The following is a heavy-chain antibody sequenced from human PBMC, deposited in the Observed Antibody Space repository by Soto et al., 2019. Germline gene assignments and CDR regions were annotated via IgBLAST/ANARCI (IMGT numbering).Heavy chain of an antibody. Sequence: PGGSLRLSCAASGFTSDDYGINSFRQAPGKGLAWVSGINRNGGSLGYADSVKGRFTISTDNVKNSLYLQMNSLRAEDTALYYCARLGGTGYYAGSVYWGQGTQVTVSS. J-gene: IGHJ4*02. CDR2: INRNGGSL. D-gene: IGHD3-9*01. V-gene: IGHV3-20*04. CDR3: ARLGGTGYYAGSVY. CDR1: GFTSDDYG.